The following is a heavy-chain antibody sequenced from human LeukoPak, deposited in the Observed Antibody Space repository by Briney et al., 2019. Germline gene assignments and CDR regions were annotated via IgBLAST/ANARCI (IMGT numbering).Heavy chain of an antibody. V-gene: IGHV1-69*05. J-gene: IGHJ4*02. CDR1: GGTFSSYA. CDR2: IIPIFGTA. Sequence: SVKVSCKASGGTFSSYAISWVRQAPGQGLEWMGRIIPIFGTANYAQKFQGRVTITTDESTSTAYMELTSLRSEDTAVYYCATSLYILTGYNDYWGQGTLVTVSS. D-gene: IGHD3-9*01. CDR3: ATSLYILTGYNDY.